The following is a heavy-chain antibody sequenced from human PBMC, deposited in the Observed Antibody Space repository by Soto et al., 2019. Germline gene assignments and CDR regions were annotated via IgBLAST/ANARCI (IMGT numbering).Heavy chain of an antibody. CDR2: ISHSGST. Sequence: TLSLTCAVSGDSIKSSHWWKFVRQAPWKGLQWIGQISHSGSTNYNPSLTSRVNKSVDKSKNHFSLNLTSVTAADTAVYYCAKDMVPDCSSTSCYDYWGQGTLVTVSS. J-gene: IGHJ4*02. CDR3: AKDMVPDCSSTSCYDY. CDR1: GDSIKSSHW. D-gene: IGHD2-2*01. V-gene: IGHV4-4*02.